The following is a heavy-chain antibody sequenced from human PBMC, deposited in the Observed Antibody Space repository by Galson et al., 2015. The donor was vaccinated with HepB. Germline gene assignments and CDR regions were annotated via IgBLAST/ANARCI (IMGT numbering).Heavy chain of an antibody. J-gene: IGHJ4*02. D-gene: IGHD3-10*01. Sequence: SLRLSCAASGFTIDNYAMHWVRQAPGKGLEWVSGITWNNDNIGYADSVKGRFTISRDNAKNSLYLQMNSLRAEDTALYFCAKDFYGSGSYYIDNWGQGTPVTVSS. V-gene: IGHV3-9*01. CDR1: GFTIDNYA. CDR2: ITWNNDNI. CDR3: AKDFYGSGSYYIDN.